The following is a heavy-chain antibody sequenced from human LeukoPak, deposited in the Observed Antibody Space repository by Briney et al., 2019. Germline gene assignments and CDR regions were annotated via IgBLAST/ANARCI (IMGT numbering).Heavy chain of an antibody. J-gene: IGHJ4*02. V-gene: IGHV4-34*01. D-gene: IGHD3-10*01. CDR2: IDHSGSA. Sequence: PSETLSLTCAVNGGSFTGYYWSWIRQSPGKRLEWIGEIDHSGSANLDPSLNSRVTISLDTSKSQFSLNLTSVTAADTAVYYCARQGAGVPFDYWGRGTLVTVSS. CDR1: GGSFTGYY. CDR3: ARQGAGVPFDY.